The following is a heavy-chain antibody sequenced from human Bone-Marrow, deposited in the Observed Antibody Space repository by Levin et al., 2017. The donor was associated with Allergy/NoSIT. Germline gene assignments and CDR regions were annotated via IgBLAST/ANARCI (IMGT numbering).Heavy chain of an antibody. CDR3: AQLVAFYPYFGY. Sequence: ESGPTLVKPTQTLTLTCTFSGFSLTIAGEGVGWIRQPPGKALEWLALIYWDDDKRYSPSLQSRLTITRDPSKNQVVLTMTNMDPEDTATYHCAQLVAFYPYFGYWGQGTLVTVSA. CDR2: IYWDDDK. V-gene: IGHV2-5*02. J-gene: IGHJ4*02. D-gene: IGHD5-12*01. CDR1: GFSLTIAGEG.